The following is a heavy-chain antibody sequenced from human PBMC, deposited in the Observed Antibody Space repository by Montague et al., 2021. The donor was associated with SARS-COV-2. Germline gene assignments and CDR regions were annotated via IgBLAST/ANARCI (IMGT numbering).Heavy chain of an antibody. CDR1: GFTFSSYA. CDR3: AKDREMDYSADY. Sequence: SLRLSCAASGFTFSSYALTWVRQAPGKGLEWVSAISNSGGRTYYADSVKGRFTIARDNSKNTPYLQMNSLRGEDTAIYYCAKDREMDYSADYWGQGTLVTVSS. V-gene: IGHV3-23*01. D-gene: IGHD5-24*01. CDR2: ISNSGGRT. J-gene: IGHJ4*02.